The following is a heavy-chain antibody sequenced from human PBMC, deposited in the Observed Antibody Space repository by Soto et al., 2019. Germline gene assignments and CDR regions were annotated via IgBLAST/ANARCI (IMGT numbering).Heavy chain of an antibody. V-gene: IGHV1-2*02. Sequence: ASVKVSCKASGYTFTGYYMHWVRQAPGQGLEWMGWINPNSGGTNYAQKFQGRVTMTRDTSISTAFMELSRLRPDDTAVYYCARSTDDFWSGYYLDYWGQGTLVTVSS. CDR2: INPNSGGT. CDR1: GYTFTGYY. D-gene: IGHD3-3*01. J-gene: IGHJ4*02. CDR3: ARSTDDFWSGYYLDY.